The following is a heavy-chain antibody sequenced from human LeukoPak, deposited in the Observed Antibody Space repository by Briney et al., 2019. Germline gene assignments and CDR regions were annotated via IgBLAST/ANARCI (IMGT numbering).Heavy chain of an antibody. CDR1: GGSISSYY. CDR3: ARDRDGAVDFDY. CDR2: IYYSGST. V-gene: IGHV4-59*01. Sequence: SETLSLTCTVSGGSISSYYWSWIRQPPGKGLEWIGYIYYSGSTNYNPSLKSRVTISVDTSKNQFSLKLSSVTAADTAVYYCARDRDGAVDFDYWGQGTLVTVSS. J-gene: IGHJ4*02. D-gene: IGHD6-19*01.